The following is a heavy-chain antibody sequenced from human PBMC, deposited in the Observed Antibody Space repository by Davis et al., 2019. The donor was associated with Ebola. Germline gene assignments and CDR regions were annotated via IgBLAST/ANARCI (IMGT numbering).Heavy chain of an antibody. Sequence: GSLRLSCATSAFTFSSYDMHWVRHATGQGLEWVSAIGTAGDTYYPGSVKGRFTISRENAKNSLYLQMNSLRAGDTAVYYCARDRFDFWRDYYYGMDVWGKGTTVTVSS. D-gene: IGHD3-3*01. CDR1: AFTFSSYD. V-gene: IGHV3-13*01. CDR3: ARDRFDFWRDYYYGMDV. J-gene: IGHJ6*04. CDR2: IGTAGDT.